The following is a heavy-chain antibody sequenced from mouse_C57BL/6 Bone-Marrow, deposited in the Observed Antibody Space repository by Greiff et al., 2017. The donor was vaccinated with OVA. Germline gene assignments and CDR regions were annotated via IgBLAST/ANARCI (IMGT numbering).Heavy chain of an antibody. Sequence: VQLQQSGAELVRPGASVKLSCTASGFNIKDDYMHWVKQRPEQGLEWIGWIDHENGDTEYASKFQGKATITADTSSNTAYLQLSSLTSEDTAVYYCTTITTVVATDVDYWGQGTTLTVSS. V-gene: IGHV14-4*01. CDR1: GFNIKDDY. CDR2: IDHENGDT. CDR3: TTITTVVATDVDY. J-gene: IGHJ2*01. D-gene: IGHD1-1*01.